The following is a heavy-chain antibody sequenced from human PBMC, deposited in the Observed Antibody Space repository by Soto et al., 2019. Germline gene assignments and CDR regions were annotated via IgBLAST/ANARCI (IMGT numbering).Heavy chain of an antibody. CDR1: GFTFSDHY. D-gene: IGHD6-19*01. CDR2: TRNKANSYTT. Sequence: GGSLRLSCAASGFTFSDHYMDWVRQAPGKGLEWVGRTRNKANSYTTEYAASVKGRFTISRDDSKNSLYLQMNSLKTEDTAVYYCARSSGWYVNFDYWGQGTLVPVSS. V-gene: IGHV3-72*01. J-gene: IGHJ4*02. CDR3: ARSSGWYVNFDY.